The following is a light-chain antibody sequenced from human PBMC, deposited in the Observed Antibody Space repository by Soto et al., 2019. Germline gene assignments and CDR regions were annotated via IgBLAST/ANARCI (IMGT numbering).Light chain of an antibody. CDR1: SGHTSYA. CDR2: VNTDGSH. CDR3: QTWGTDIHVI. J-gene: IGLJ2*01. Sequence: QPVLTQSPAASASLGASVKLTCTLSSGHTSYAIAWHQQQPEKGPRFLMRVNTDGSHNKGDGIPNRFSASTSGPDHNLTISSLQSEDEADYYCQTWGTDIHVIFGGGTKVTVL. V-gene: IGLV4-69*01.